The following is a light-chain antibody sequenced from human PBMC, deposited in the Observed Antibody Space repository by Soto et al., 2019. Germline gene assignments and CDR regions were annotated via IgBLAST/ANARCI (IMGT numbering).Light chain of an antibody. J-gene: IGKJ4*01. CDR2: DTS. CDR3: QQHGSSPRT. Sequence: EIVLTQSPGTLSLSPGERAILSCRASQSVSSNYLAWYQRKPGQAPRLLIYDTSSRATGVPDRFSGSGSGTDFTLTISRLEPEDFAVFYCQQHGSSPRTFGGGTKVEIK. CDR1: QSVSSNY. V-gene: IGKV3-20*01.